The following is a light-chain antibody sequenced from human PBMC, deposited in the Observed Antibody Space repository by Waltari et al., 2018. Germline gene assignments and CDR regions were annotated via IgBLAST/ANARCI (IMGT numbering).Light chain of an antibody. J-gene: IGKJ2*03. CDR2: KTF. Sequence: DIQLTQSPSTLSASVGDRVTITGRASQSISTLLAWFQQKPGNPPKLLIYKTFNLERGVPSRFSGSGSGTEFTLTITSLQPDDFATYYCQQYSSSSMFSFGQGTKLEIK. V-gene: IGKV1-5*03. CDR1: QSISTL. CDR3: QQYSSSSMFS.